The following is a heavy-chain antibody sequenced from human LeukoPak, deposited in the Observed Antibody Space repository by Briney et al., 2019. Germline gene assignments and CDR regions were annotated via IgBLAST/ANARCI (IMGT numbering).Heavy chain of an antibody. CDR3: AKDSCTNGVCYLPDY. CDR1: GFTFSSYG. J-gene: IGHJ4*02. Sequence: PGGSLRLSCAASGFTFSSYGMHWVRQAPGKGLEWVAFIRYDGSNKYYADSVKGRFTISRDNSKNTLYLQMNSLRAEDTAVYYCAKDSCTNGVCYLPDYWGKGTLVTVSS. V-gene: IGHV3-30*02. D-gene: IGHD2-8*01. CDR2: IRYDGSNK.